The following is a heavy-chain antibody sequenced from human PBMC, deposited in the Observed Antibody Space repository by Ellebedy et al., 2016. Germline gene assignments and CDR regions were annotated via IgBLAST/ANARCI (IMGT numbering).Heavy chain of an antibody. CDR3: ARGNEIPGPEPLDY. V-gene: IGHV3-66*01. CDR2: IYAGGST. D-gene: IGHD1-14*01. J-gene: IGHJ4*02. Sequence: GGSLRLSCVVSGFSVSSNYLSWVRQAPGKGLEWVSVIYAGGSTFYADSVKGRFTISRDNSKNTLYLQMNNLRAEDTALYYCARGNEIPGPEPLDYWGQGTLVTVSS. CDR1: GFSVSSNY.